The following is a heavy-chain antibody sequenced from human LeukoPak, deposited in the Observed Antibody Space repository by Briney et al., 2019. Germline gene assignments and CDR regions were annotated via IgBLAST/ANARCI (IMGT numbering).Heavy chain of an antibody. Sequence: GGSLRLSCAASGFTLSSYAMSWVRQAPGKGLEGVGFIRSKPYGGTTEYAASVKGRFTISRDDSKSIAYLQMNSLKTEDTAVYYCTRDYGTYGYRPFDYWGQGTLVTVSS. CDR2: IRSKPYGGTT. V-gene: IGHV3-49*04. CDR1: GFTLSSYA. D-gene: IGHD5-12*01. J-gene: IGHJ4*02. CDR3: TRDYGTYGYRPFDY.